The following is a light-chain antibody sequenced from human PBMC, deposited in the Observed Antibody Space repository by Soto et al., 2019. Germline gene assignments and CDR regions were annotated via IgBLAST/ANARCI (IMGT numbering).Light chain of an antibody. CDR1: HGITSY. CDR2: AAS. CDR3: QQLNSYPLT. Sequence: DIQLTQSPSFLSASVGDRVTITCRASHGITSYLAWYQQKSGKAPKLLIYAASTLQSGVPSRFSGSGSGTEFTLTISSLQPEDFAIYYCQQLNSYPLTFGGGTKVEIK. J-gene: IGKJ4*01. V-gene: IGKV1-9*01.